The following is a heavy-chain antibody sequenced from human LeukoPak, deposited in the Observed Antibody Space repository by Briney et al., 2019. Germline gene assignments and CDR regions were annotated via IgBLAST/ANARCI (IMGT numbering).Heavy chain of an antibody. CDR2: INSVGTST. V-gene: IGHV3-74*01. CDR1: GFTFSSHW. D-gene: IGHD2-15*01. CDR3: VGEEAATDGWFDP. Sequence: GGSLRLSCAASGFTFSSHWMHWDRQGPGKGLLWVSRINSVGTSTSYADSVKGRFTISRDNAKNTVYSQMNSLRAEDTAVYYCVGEEAATDGWFDPWGQGTLVTVSS. J-gene: IGHJ5*02.